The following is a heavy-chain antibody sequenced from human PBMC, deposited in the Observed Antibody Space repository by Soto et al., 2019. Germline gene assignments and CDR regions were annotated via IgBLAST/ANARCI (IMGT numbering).Heavy chain of an antibody. D-gene: IGHD7-27*01. Sequence: ASVKVSCKASGGTFSSYAISWVRQAPGQGLEWMGGIIPIFGTANYAQKFQGRVTITADESTSTAYMELSSLRSEDTAVYYCAGTGDAYYYYGMDVWGQGTTVTVSS. J-gene: IGHJ6*02. V-gene: IGHV1-69*13. CDR1: GGTFSSYA. CDR3: AGTGDAYYYYGMDV. CDR2: IIPIFGTA.